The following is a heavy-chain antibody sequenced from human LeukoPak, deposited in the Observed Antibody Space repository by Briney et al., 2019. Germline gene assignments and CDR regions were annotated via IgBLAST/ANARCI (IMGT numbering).Heavy chain of an antibody. V-gene: IGHV3-23*01. CDR3: AKASFDSSGYFDY. Sequence: PGGSLRLSCAASGFPFSSYAMSWVRQAPGKGLEWVSAISGSGGSTYYADSLKGRFTISRDNSKNTLYLQMNSLRAEDTAVYYCAKASFDSSGYFDYWGQGTLVTVSS. CDR2: ISGSGGST. J-gene: IGHJ4*02. D-gene: IGHD3-22*01. CDR1: GFPFSSYA.